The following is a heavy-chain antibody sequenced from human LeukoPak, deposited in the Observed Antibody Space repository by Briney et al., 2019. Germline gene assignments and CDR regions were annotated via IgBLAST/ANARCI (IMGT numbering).Heavy chain of an antibody. CDR1: GYTFTGYY. J-gene: IGHJ3*02. D-gene: IGHD2/OR15-2a*01. Sequence: AAVKVSCKASGYTFTGYYMHWVRQAPVQGLEWMGWINPNSGGTNYAQKFQGRVTMTRDTSISTAYMELSRLRSDDTAVYYCARENYLSRAFDIWGQGTMVTVSS. CDR3: ARENYLSRAFDI. V-gene: IGHV1-2*02. CDR2: INPNSGGT.